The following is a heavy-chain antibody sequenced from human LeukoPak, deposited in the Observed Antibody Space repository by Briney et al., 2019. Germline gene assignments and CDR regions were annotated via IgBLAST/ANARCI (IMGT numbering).Heavy chain of an antibody. V-gene: IGHV3-48*01. CDR1: GFTFSSYS. Sequence: PGGSLRLSCAASGFTFSSYSMSWVRQAPGKGLEWVSYISSSSSTIYYADSVKGRFTISRDNAKNSLYLQMNSLRAEDTAVYYCARDWGGLTYYYDSSGADYWGQGTLVTVSS. J-gene: IGHJ4*02. CDR2: ISSSSSTI. D-gene: IGHD3-22*01. CDR3: ARDWGGLTYYYDSSGADY.